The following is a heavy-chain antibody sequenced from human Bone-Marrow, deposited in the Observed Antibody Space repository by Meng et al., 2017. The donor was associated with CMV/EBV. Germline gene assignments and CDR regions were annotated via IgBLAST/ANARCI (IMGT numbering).Heavy chain of an antibody. D-gene: IGHD3-22*01. CDR1: GFTFSSYG. V-gene: IGHV3-30*02. Sequence: GESLKISCAASGFTFSSYGMHWVRQAPGKGLEWVAFIRYDGSNKYYADSVKGRFTISRDNSKSTLDLQMNSLRAEDTAVYYCARETGRGYHYDRSGYWGQGTLVTVSS. J-gene: IGHJ4*02. CDR3: ARETGRGYHYDRSGY. CDR2: IRYDGSNK.